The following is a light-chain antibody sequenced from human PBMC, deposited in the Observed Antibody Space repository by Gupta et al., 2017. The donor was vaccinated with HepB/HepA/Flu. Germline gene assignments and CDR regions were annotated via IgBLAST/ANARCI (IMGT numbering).Light chain of an antibody. CDR3: QQCNNTPWT. CDR2: GAS. CDR1: QSSSRY. Sequence: DLQMTQSASALSASVGDRVTITCRASQSSSRYLDWYQQKPGEAPKLLIYGASRRESGIPSRFSGSESGTDFTLTISRLQPEDFAAYYCQQCNNTPWTFGQGTKVEIK. V-gene: IGKV1-39*01. J-gene: IGKJ1*01.